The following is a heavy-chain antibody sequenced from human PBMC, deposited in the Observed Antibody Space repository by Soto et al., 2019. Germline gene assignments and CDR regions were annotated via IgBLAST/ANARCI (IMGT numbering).Heavy chain of an antibody. CDR1: GDSGATNGVA. Sequence: QVQLQPSGPGLVKPSQTLSLTCAISGDSGATNGVAWNWIRLSPSRGLEWLGRTYYRAKWNTDYALSVKGRITINPDTSKNQFSLQLNSVTPEDTAGYYCARGKHSTFDIWGQGTMVAVSS. CDR3: ARGKHSTFDI. V-gene: IGHV6-1*01. D-gene: IGHD6-13*01. CDR2: TYYRAKWNT. J-gene: IGHJ3*02.